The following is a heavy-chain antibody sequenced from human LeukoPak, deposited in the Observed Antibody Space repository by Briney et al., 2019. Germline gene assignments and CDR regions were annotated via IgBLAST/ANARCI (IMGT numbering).Heavy chain of an antibody. CDR1: GFTFSSYW. CDR2: INHNGNVS. J-gene: IGHJ6*02. Sequence: GGSLRLSCAASGFTFSSYWMNWARQAPGKGLEWVASINHNGNVSYYVDSVKGRFTISRDNAKNSLYLQMSNLRAEDTAVYFCARGGGLDVWGQGATITVSS. V-gene: IGHV3-7*03. CDR3: ARGGGLDV. D-gene: IGHD3-16*01.